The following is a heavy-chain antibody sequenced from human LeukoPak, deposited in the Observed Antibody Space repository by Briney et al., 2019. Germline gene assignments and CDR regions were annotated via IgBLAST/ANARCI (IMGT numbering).Heavy chain of an antibody. J-gene: IGHJ4*02. V-gene: IGHV1-46*01. CDR2: INPSGGST. Sequence: ASVKVSCKASGYTFTGYYMHWVRQAPGQGLEWMGIINPSGGSTSYAQKFQGRVTMTRDTSTSTVYMELSSLRSEDTAVYYCARIVQLGGSGWYREGHYFDYWGQGTLVTVSS. CDR3: ARIVQLGGSGWYREGHYFDY. CDR1: GYTFTGYY. D-gene: IGHD6-19*01.